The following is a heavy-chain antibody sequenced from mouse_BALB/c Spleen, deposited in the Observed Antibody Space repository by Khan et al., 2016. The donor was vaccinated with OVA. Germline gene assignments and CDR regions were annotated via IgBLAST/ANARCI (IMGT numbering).Heavy chain of an antibody. J-gene: IGHJ3*01. V-gene: IGHV1S81*02. Sequence: QVQLKESGAELVKPGASVNLSCKASGYTFTSYWMHWVKQRPGQGLDWIGYINPSDGRTHYNESFRNKATLTVDKSSNTAYLQVSSLTSEDSAVYYCARGGCGSLAYGGQGTLVTVPA. D-gene: IGHD1-1*02. CDR1: GYTFTSYW. CDR2: INPSDGRT. CDR3: ARGGCGSLAY.